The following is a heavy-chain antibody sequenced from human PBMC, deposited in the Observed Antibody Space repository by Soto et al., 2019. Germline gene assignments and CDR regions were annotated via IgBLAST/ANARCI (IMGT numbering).Heavy chain of an antibody. V-gene: IGHV1-69*13. J-gene: IGHJ4*02. CDR1: GGTFSSYA. Sequence: ASVKVSCKASGGTFSSYAISWVRQAPGQGLEWMGGIIPIFGTANYAQKFQGGVTITADESTSTAYMELSSLRSEDTAVYYCARARTPYYGGGGCYSAFDYGGRETWVPVPS. CDR3: ARARTPYYGGGGCYSAFDY. D-gene: IGHD2-15*01. CDR2: IIPIFGTA.